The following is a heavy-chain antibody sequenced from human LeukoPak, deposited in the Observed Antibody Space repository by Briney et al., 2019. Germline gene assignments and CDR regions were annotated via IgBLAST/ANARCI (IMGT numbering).Heavy chain of an antibody. CDR3: AASYSGYEVFDY. D-gene: IGHD5-12*01. V-gene: IGHV3-33*01. CDR2: IWYDGSNK. J-gene: IGHJ4*02. Sequence: GRSLRLSCAASGFTFSSYGMHWVRQAPGKGLEWVAVIWYDGSNKYYADSVKGRFTISRDNSKNTLYLQLSSLRAEDTAVYYCAASYSGYEVFDYWGQGTLVTVSS. CDR1: GFTFSSYG.